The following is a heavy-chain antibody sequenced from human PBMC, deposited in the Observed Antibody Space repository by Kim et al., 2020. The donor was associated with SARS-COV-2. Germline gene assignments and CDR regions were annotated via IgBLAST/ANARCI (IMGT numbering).Heavy chain of an antibody. D-gene: IGHD2-2*01. CDR3: ARASSTSCFY. CDR2: IYSDGTSA. V-gene: IGHV3-74*01. Sequence: GGSLRLSCAASGFTFSNYWMHWVRLAPGKGLVWVSRIYSDGTSANYADSVKGRFTISRDNAKNTLFLQMNNLTAEDTAVYYCARASSTSCFYWGQGTLVT. J-gene: IGHJ4*01. CDR1: GFTFSNYW.